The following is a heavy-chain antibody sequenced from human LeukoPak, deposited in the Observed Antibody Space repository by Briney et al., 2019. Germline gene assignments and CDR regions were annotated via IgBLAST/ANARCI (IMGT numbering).Heavy chain of an antibody. CDR1: GGSFSGYY. CDR2: INHSGST. D-gene: IGHD2-15*01. V-gene: IGHV4-34*01. Sequence: SETLSLTCAVYGGSFSGYYWIWIRQPPGKGLEWIGEINHSGSTNYNPSLKSRVTISVDTSKSQFSLKLSSVTAADTAVYYCARGLGYCSGGSCYAFHAFDIWGQGTMVTVSS. CDR3: ARGLGYCSGGSCYAFHAFDI. J-gene: IGHJ3*02.